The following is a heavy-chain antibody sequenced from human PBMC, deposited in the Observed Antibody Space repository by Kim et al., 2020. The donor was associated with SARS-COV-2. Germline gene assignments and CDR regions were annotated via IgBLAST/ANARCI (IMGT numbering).Heavy chain of an antibody. J-gene: IGHJ4*02. Sequence: GGSLRLSCAASGFSFINAWLSWFRRAPGKGPEWLGRSRSKPDGGATEYAAPVKGRFTVSRDDSKYTLYLQMNSLRTDDTAMYYCTTEGETWGQGTLVTVSS. D-gene: IGHD2-21*01. CDR1: GFSFINAW. V-gene: IGHV3-15*01. CDR3: TTEGET. CDR2: SRSKPDGGAT.